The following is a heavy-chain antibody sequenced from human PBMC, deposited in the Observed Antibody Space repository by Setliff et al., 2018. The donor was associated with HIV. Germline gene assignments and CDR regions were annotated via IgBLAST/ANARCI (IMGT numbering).Heavy chain of an antibody. CDR1: GASISNYY. Sequence: SETLSLTWTVSGASISNYYWSWIRQSPERGLEWVGYVYYTGIANYNPSLKSRVTISVDTSKNNFSLRLNSVTAADTALYYCARADYDGGTYYFDFWDQGTLVTVSS. CDR2: VYYTGIA. CDR3: ARADYDGGTYYFDF. V-gene: IGHV4-59*01. D-gene: IGHD4-17*01. J-gene: IGHJ4*02.